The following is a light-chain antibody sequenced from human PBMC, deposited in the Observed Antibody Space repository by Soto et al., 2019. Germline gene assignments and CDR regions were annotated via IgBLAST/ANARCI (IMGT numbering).Light chain of an antibody. J-gene: IGKJ5*01. Sequence: EMVLTQSPATVPAFPLKRLTPSSRASQNTDINLVWYQQKPGQAPRLLMYAASSRATGIPDRFSGSGSGTDFTLTISRLEAEDFAVYYCQQSSSSPITFGQGTRLEIK. CDR2: AAS. CDR1: QNTDIN. V-gene: IGKV3-20*01. CDR3: QQSSSSPIT.